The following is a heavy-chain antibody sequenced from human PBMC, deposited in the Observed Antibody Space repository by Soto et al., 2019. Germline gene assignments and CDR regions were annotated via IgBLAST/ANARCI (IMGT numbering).Heavy chain of an antibody. CDR1: GFTFSSYG. D-gene: IGHD1-26*01. CDR2: ISSSSTYI. V-gene: IGHV3-21*01. J-gene: IGHJ6*02. CDR3: AGEPYSGYGMDV. Sequence: PGGSLRLSCAASGFTFSSYGMNWVRQAPGKGLEWVSSISSSSTYIYYADSVKGRFTISRDNAKNSLRLQMNSLRAEDTAVYYCAGEPYSGYGMDVWGQGTTVTVSS.